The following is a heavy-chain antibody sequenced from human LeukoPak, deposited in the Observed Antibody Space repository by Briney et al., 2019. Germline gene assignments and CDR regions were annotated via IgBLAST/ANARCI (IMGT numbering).Heavy chain of an antibody. V-gene: IGHV3-30*18. Sequence: GGSLRLSCAASGFTFSSYGMHWVRQAPGKGLEWVAVISYDGSNKYYADSVKGRFTISRDNSKNTLYLQMNSLRAEDTAVYYCAKVPGYCSSTSCLPGDYFDYWGQGTLVTVSS. CDR1: GFTFSSYG. J-gene: IGHJ4*02. D-gene: IGHD2-2*01. CDR3: AKVPGYCSSTSCLPGDYFDY. CDR2: ISYDGSNK.